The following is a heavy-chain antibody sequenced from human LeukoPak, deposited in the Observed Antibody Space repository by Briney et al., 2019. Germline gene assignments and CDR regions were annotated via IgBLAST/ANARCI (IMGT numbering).Heavy chain of an antibody. Sequence: SETLSLTCTVSGGSISSGGYYWGWIRQHPGKGLEWIGYIYYSGSTYYNPSLKSRVTISVDTSKNQFSLKLSSVTAADTAVYYCARDHPDYYGSGSYPDYWGQGTLVTVSS. D-gene: IGHD3-10*01. CDR1: GGSISSGGYY. J-gene: IGHJ4*02. CDR3: ARDHPDYYGSGSYPDY. CDR2: IYYSGST. V-gene: IGHV4-31*03.